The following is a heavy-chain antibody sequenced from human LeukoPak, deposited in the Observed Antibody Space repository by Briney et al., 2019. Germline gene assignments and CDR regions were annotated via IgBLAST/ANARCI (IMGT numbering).Heavy chain of an antibody. CDR3: ARNQLDTSYYYYGMDV. CDR2: ISAYNGNT. J-gene: IGHJ6*02. V-gene: IGHV1-18*01. Sequence: ASVKVSCKASGYTLTSYGISWVRQAPGQGLEWMGWISAYNGNTNYAQKLQGRVTMTTDTSTSTAYMELRSLRSDDTAAYYCARNQLDTSYYYYGMDVWGQGTTVTVSS. CDR1: GYTLTSYG. D-gene: IGHD1-1*01.